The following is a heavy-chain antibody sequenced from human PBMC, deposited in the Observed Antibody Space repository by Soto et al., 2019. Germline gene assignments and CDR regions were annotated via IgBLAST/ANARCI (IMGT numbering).Heavy chain of an antibody. Sequence: QVQLVESGGGVVQPGGSLRLSCAASGFTFSSYAMHWVRQAPGKGLEWVSVISYDGSTKYYADSVTGRFTISRDNSKNSLYLQMNSLREEDTAVYYCATISAYYYDIPPGGAFYVWGQGTMVTVSS. D-gene: IGHD3-22*01. CDR1: GFTFSSYA. J-gene: IGHJ3*01. V-gene: IGHV3-30-3*01. CDR2: ISYDGSTK. CDR3: ATISAYYYDIPPGGAFYV.